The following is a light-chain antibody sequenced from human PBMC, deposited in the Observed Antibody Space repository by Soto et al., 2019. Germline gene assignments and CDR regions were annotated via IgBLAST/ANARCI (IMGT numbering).Light chain of an antibody. J-gene: IGKJ4*01. CDR1: QGISSY. V-gene: IGKV1-8*01. CDR2: AAS. Sequence: AIRMTQSPSSLSASTGDRVTITCRASQGISSYLAWYQQKPGKAPKLLIYAASTLQSGVPSRFSGSGSGTDFTLTTSCLQSEDIAAYYCQQYDDLPLTFGGGTKVDIK. CDR3: QQYDDLPLT.